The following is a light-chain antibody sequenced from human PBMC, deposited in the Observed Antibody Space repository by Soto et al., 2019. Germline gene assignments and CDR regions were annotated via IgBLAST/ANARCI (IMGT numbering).Light chain of an antibody. CDR3: QKYNDWPPSWT. CDR2: GVS. V-gene: IGKV3-15*01. Sequence: EIVMTQSPATLSVSPGERVTLSCRASQSISSNLAWHQQRPGQAPRLLIYGVSTRATGIPARFSGSGSGTECTLTISSLQSEDFAVYYCQKYNDWPPSWTFGQGTKVEIK. CDR1: QSISSN. J-gene: IGKJ1*01.